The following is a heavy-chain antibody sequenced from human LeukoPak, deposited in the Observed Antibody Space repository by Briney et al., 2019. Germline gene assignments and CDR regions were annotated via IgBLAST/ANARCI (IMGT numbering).Heavy chain of an antibody. CDR3: ARGIPGYCSGGSCYYYYYMDV. CDR2: INHSGST. J-gene: IGHJ6*03. D-gene: IGHD2-15*01. CDR1: GGSFSGYY. V-gene: IGHV4-34*01. Sequence: SETLSLTCAVYGGSFSGYYWSWIRQPPGKGLEWIGEINHSGSTNYNPSLKSRVTISVDTSKNQFSLKLSSVTAADTAVYYCARGIPGYCSGGSCYYYYYMDVWGKGTTVTVPS.